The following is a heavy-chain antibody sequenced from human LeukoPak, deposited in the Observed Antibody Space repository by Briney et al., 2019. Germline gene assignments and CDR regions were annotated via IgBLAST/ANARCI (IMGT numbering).Heavy chain of an antibody. D-gene: IGHD3-10*01. CDR2: IYYSGST. CDR3: ARTEGRLLWFGELSPFDY. CDR1: GGSISSYY. V-gene: IGHV4-59*01. J-gene: IGHJ4*02. Sequence: SETLSLTCTVSGGSISSYYWSWIRQPPGKGLEWIGYIYYSGSTNYNPSLKSRVTISVDTSKNQFSLKLSSVTAADTAVYYCARTEGRLLWFGELSPFDYWGQGTPVTVSS.